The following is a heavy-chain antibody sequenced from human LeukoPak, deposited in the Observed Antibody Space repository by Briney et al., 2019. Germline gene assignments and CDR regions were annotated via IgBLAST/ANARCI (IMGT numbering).Heavy chain of an antibody. CDR2: ISGSGGTT. CDR1: GFTFSDYA. V-gene: IGHV3-23*01. Sequence: PGGSLRLSCAASGFTFSDYAMSWVRQAPGKGLEWVSTISGSGGTTYYADSVKGRFTISRDNSKNTLYLQMDTLRADDTAVYYCARISSSWFFGFWGQGTLVTVSS. CDR3: ARISSSWFFGF. J-gene: IGHJ4*02. D-gene: IGHD6-13*01.